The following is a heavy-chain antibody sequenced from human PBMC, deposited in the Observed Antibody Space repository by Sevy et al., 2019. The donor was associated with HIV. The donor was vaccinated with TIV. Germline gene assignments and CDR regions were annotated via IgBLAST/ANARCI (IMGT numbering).Heavy chain of an antibody. D-gene: IGHD5-18*01. V-gene: IGHV3-7*01. Sequence: GALRLSCAASGFTFSGYWMTWVRQAPGKGLEWVANIKEDGSAEYYVDSVKGRFTISRDNAKNSLFLQLNSPRVEDTAMYYCARDSPGYGAYDYLGQGTLVTVSS. CDR1: GFTFSGYW. J-gene: IGHJ4*02. CDR2: IKEDGSAE. CDR3: ARDSPGYGAYDY.